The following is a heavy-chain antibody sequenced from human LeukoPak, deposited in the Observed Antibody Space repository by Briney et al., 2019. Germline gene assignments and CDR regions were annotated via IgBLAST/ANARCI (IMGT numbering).Heavy chain of an antibody. Sequence: GASVKVSCKASGGTFNSYIINWVRQAPGQGLEWMGGIIPIFGTADYAQKFQGRVTMTRNTSISTAYMELSSLRSEDTAVYYCARGSKYYDFWSGYQNWFDPWGQGTLVTVSS. CDR3: ARGSKYYDFWSGYQNWFDP. D-gene: IGHD3-3*01. V-gene: IGHV1-8*01. CDR1: GGTFNSYI. CDR2: IIPIFGTA. J-gene: IGHJ5*02.